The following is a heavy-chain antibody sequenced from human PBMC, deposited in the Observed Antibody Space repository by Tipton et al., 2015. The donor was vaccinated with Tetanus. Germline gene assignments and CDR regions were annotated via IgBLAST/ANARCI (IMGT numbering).Heavy chain of an antibody. CDR3: ARYSIVATSNNWFDP. CDR1: GGSISTYH. V-gene: IGHV4-59*01. J-gene: IGHJ5*02. CDR2: IDYFGST. D-gene: IGHD5-12*01. Sequence: TLSLTCTVSGGSISTYHWNWIRQSPGKGLEWIGYIDYFGSTKYNPSLKCRVAMSVDTSKNQLSLRLNSVTSADTAVYYCARYSIVATSNNWFDPWGQGTLVAVSS.